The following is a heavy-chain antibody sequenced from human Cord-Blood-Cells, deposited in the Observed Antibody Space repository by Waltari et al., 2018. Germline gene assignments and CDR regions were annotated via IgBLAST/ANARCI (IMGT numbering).Heavy chain of an antibody. Sequence: QVQLQESGPGLVKPSENLSLTCTVSGGSISSYSWIWIRQPPGKGLEWIGYIYYSGSHNYNPSVKSRITRAVDTSKNQLSLRLSSVTAADTAVYYCARDLGSWAFDIWGQGTMVTVSS. D-gene: IGHD1-26*01. CDR3: ARDLGSWAFDI. CDR2: IYYSGSH. V-gene: IGHV4-59*01. J-gene: IGHJ3*02. CDR1: GGSISSYS.